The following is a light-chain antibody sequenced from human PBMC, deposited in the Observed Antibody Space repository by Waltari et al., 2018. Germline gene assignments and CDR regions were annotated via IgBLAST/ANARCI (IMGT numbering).Light chain of an antibody. Sequence: EVVLTQSPATLSLSPGDRATLSCRASQSVSSYLVWYQQKADQAPRLLIYDASKRATGIPARFSGSGSGTDFTLTISSLEPEDFAIYYCQQRGDWPITFGQGTRLETK. CDR1: QSVSSY. CDR3: QQRGDWPIT. CDR2: DAS. V-gene: IGKV3-11*01. J-gene: IGKJ5*01.